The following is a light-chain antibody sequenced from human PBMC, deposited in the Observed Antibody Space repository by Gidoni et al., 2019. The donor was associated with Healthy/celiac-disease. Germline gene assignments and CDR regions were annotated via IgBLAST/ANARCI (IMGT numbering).Light chain of an antibody. J-gene: IGLJ1*01. CDR1: SSDVGGYNY. CDR2: DVS. V-gene: IGLV2-11*01. Sequence: QSALTQPRSVTVAPGQSVTISCTGTSSDVGGYNYVSWYQQHPGKAPKLMIDDVSKRPSGVPDRFSGSKSGNTASLTIYGLQAEDEADYYCCSYAGSPYVFGTGTKVTVL. CDR3: CSYAGSPYV.